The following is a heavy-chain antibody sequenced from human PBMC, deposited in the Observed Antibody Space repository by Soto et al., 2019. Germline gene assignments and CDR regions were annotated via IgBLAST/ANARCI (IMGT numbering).Heavy chain of an antibody. J-gene: IGHJ4*02. CDR2: ISSSSSYI. V-gene: IGHV3-21*01. D-gene: IGHD6-13*01. CDR3: ARDSTQISSSWSY. CDR1: GFTFSSYS. Sequence: PGGSLRLSCAASGFTFSSYSMNWVRQAPGKGLEWVSSISSSSSYIYYADSVKGRFTISRDNAKNSLYLQMNSLRAEDTAVYYCARDSTQISSSWSYRGQGTPVTVSS.